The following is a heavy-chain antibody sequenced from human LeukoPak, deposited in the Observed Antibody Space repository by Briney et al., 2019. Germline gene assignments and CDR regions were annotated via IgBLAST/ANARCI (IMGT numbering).Heavy chain of an antibody. CDR1: GFTFSSYA. CDR3: VDLWFRIKVVS. D-gene: IGHD2-21*01. V-gene: IGHV3-30-3*01. Sequence: GGSLRLSCAASGFTFSSYAMHWVRQAPGKGLEWVAVISYDGSNKYYADSVKGRFTISRDNSKNTLYLQMNSLRAEDTAVYYCVDLWFRIKVVSWGQGTMVTVSS. CDR2: ISYDGSNK. J-gene: IGHJ3*01.